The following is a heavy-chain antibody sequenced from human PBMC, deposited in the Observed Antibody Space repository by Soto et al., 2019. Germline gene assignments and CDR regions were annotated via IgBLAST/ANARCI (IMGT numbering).Heavy chain of an antibody. D-gene: IGHD4-17*01. CDR3: ARAKGLLTVTTSWFDP. V-gene: IGHV4-30-4*01. CDR2: IYYSGST. CDR1: GGSISSGDYY. J-gene: IGHJ5*02. Sequence: QVQLQESGPGLVKPSQTLSLTCIVSGGSISSGDYYWSWVRQPPGKGLEWIGYIYYSGSTYYNPSLKIRVTISADTSKNQFSLKLSSVTAADTAVYYCARAKGLLTVTTSWFDPWGQGTLVTVSS.